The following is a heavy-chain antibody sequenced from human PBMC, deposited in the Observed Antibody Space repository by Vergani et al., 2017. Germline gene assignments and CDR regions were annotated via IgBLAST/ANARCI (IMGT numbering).Heavy chain of an antibody. CDR3: ARNLGYCSGGSCRRYGWFDP. CDR2: IYYSGST. J-gene: IGHJ5*02. CDR1: GGSISSHY. D-gene: IGHD2-15*01. Sequence: QVQLQESGPGLVKPSETLSLTCTVSGGSISSHYWSWIRQPPGKGLEWIGYIYYSGSTNYNPSLKSRVTISVDKSKNQFSLKLSSVTAADTAVYYCARNLGYCSGGSCRRYGWFDPWGQGTLVTVSS. V-gene: IGHV4-59*11.